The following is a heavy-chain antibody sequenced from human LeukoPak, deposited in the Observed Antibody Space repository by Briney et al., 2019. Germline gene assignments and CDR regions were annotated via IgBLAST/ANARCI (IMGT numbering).Heavy chain of an antibody. CDR3: ATAYYDSSGYYLVD. D-gene: IGHD3-22*01. V-gene: IGHV4-39*01. CDR1: GGSISSSSYY. Sequence: SETLSLTCTVSGGSISSSSYYWGWIRQPPGKGLEWIGSIYYSGSTYYNPSLKSRVTISVDTSKNQFSLKLSSVTAADTAVYYCATAYYDSSGYYLVDWGQGTLVTVSS. CDR2: IYYSGST. J-gene: IGHJ4*02.